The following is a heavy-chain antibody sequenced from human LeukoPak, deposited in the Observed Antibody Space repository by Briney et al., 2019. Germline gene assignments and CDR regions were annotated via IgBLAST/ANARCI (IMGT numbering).Heavy chain of an antibody. V-gene: IGHV4-59*08. CDR3: ARSDSRDGYNDY. CDR2: IYYSGST. D-gene: IGHD5-24*01. J-gene: IGHJ4*02. Sequence: SETLSLTCTVSGGSISSYYWSWIRQHPGKGLEWIGNIYYSGSTSYNPSLKSRVTISVDTSKNQFSLKLSSVTAADTAVYYCARSDSRDGYNDYWGQGTLVTVSS. CDR1: GGSISSYY.